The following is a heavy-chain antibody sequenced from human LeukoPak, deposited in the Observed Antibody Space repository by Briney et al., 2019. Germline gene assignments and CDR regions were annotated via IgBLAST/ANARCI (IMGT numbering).Heavy chain of an antibody. CDR1: GYTFTSYG. CDR2: MNPNSGNT. Sequence: ASVKVSCKASGYTFTSYGISWVRQATGQGLEWMGWMNPNSGNTGYAQKFQGRVTMTRNTSISTAYMELSSLRSEDTAVYYCAKFYDSSGPGGTYFDYWGQGTLVTVSS. J-gene: IGHJ4*02. D-gene: IGHD3-22*01. CDR3: AKFYDSSGPGGTYFDY. V-gene: IGHV1-8*02.